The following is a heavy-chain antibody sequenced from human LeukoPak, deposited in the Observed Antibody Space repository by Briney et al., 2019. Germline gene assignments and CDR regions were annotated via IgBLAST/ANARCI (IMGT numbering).Heavy chain of an antibody. V-gene: IGHV3-21*01. J-gene: IGHJ4*02. CDR1: GFTFRSYS. CDR2: ISSSSSYI. Sequence: GWSLTLSCPASGFTFRSYSMNWVRQAPGKGLEWVSSISSSSSYIYYADSVKGRFTSSRDNAKNSLYLQMNSLRAEDTAVYYCARDQGSSDYWGQGTLVTVSS. CDR3: ARDQGSSDY.